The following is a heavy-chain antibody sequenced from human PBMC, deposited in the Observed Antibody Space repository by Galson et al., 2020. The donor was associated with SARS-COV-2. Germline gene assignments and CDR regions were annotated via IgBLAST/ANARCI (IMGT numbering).Heavy chain of an antibody. J-gene: IGHJ4*02. CDR3: ARTLARAKWSTAQDYFDY. V-gene: IGHV3-48*03. Sequence: TGGSLRLSCAASGFTFSSYEMNWVRQAPGKGLEWVSYISSSGSTIYYADSVKGRFTISRDNAKNSLYLQMNSLRAEDTAVYYCARTLARAKWSTAQDYFDYWGQGTLVTVSS. D-gene: IGHD2-8*01. CDR2: ISSSGSTI. CDR1: GFTFSSYE.